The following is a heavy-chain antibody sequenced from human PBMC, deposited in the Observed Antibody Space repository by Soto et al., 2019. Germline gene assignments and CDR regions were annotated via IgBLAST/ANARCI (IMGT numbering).Heavy chain of an antibody. CDR2: IYYSGRT. D-gene: IGHD6-6*01. Sequence: SETLSLTCTVSGDSLTNGTYFWTWIRQHPGKGLGLIGYIYYSGRTNYNPSLRRRLSMSVDKSENQFSLNLSSVTAADTAVYFCAREDLPDISCFDYWDQG. V-gene: IGHV4-31*03. J-gene: IGHJ4*02. CDR1: GDSLTNGTYF. CDR3: AREDLPDISCFDY.